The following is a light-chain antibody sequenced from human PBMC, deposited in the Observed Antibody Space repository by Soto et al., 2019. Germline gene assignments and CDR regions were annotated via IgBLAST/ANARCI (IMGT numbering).Light chain of an antibody. V-gene: IGKV3-15*01. CDR2: GAS. CDR1: QSVSTS. CDR3: QQYHHWPPIT. J-gene: IGKJ5*01. Sequence: DIVLTQSPATLSVSPGESATLSCRASQSVSTSLAWYQQKPGQAPRLLIYGASTRATDIPARFSGSGSGTEFTLTISSLQSEDFAVYYCQQYHHWPPITFGQGTRLEIK.